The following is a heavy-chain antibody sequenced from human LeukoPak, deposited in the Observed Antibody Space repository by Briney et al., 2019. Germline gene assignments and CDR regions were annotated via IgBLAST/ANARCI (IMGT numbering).Heavy chain of an antibody. D-gene: IGHD1-26*01. Sequence: PGGSLRLSCAASGFTVSSNYMSWVRQAPGKGLEWVSVIYSGGSTYYADSVKGRFTISRDNAKNSLYLQMNSLRAEDTAVYYCARREVGATLGDWGQGTLVTVSS. CDR1: GFTVSSNY. V-gene: IGHV3-53*01. CDR2: IYSGGST. J-gene: IGHJ4*02. CDR3: ARREVGATLGD.